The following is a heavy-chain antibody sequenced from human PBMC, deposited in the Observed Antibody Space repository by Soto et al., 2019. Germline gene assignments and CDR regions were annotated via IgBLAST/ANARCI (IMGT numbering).Heavy chain of an antibody. V-gene: IGHV1-58*02. D-gene: IGHD3-3*01. J-gene: IGHJ3*02. CDR3: AAVDYDFWSGYYIGPVGDAFDI. CDR1: GFTFTSSA. Sequence: ASVKVSCKASGFTFTSSAMQCVRQARGQRLEWIGWIVVGSGNTNYAQKFQERVTITRDMSTSTAYMELSSLRSEDTAVYYCAAVDYDFWSGYYIGPVGDAFDIWGQGTMVTVSS. CDR2: IVVGSGNT.